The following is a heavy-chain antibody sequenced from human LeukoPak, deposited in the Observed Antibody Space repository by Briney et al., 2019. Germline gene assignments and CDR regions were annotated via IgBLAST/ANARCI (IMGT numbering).Heavy chain of an antibody. D-gene: IGHD6-19*01. CDR2: IRYDGSNK. J-gene: IGHJ4*02. Sequence: PGGSLRLSCAASGFTFSSYGMHWVRQAPGKGLEWAAFIRYDGSNKYYADSVKGRFTISRDNSKNTLYLQMNSLRAEDTAVYYCAKSGFEAVAAHFDYWGQGTLVTVSS. CDR1: GFTFSSYG. CDR3: AKSGFEAVAAHFDY. V-gene: IGHV3-30*02.